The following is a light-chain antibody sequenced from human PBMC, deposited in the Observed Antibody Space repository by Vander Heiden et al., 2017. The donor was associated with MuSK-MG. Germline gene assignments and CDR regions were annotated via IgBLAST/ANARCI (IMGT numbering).Light chain of an antibody. Sequence: QSVLTQPPSASGTPGPRVTISCSGSDSNSGISTVSWYQQLPGMAPQLLIYSTNKRPSGVPDRFSGAKSGPSASLIISGLQSEDEADYSCAAWDDSLNGPVFGGGTKLTVL. CDR2: STN. J-gene: IGLJ3*02. V-gene: IGLV1-44*01. CDR1: DSNSGIST. CDR3: AAWDDSLNGPV.